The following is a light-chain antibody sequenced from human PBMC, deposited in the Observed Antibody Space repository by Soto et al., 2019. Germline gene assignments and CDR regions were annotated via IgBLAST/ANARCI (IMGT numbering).Light chain of an antibody. CDR3: QQYSYWPLT. CDR2: GAF. Sequence: EIVMTQSPATLSVSPGERATLSCRASQSVSSTLAWYQQKPGQAPRLLIYGAFIRATGIPARFSGSGSGTEFTLTISSLQSEDFAVYYCQQYSYWPLTFGGGTKVDIK. CDR1: QSVSST. V-gene: IGKV3-15*01. J-gene: IGKJ4*01.